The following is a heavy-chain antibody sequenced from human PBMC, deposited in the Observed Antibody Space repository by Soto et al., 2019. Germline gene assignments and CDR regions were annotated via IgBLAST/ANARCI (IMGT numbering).Heavy chain of an antibody. V-gene: IGHV3-7*03. CDR1: GFTFSSYW. J-gene: IGHJ5*02. Sequence: EVQLVESGGGLVQPGGSLRLSCAASGFTFSSYWMSWVRQAPGKGLEWVANIKQDGSEKYYVDSVKGRFTISRDNAKNSLYLQMNSLRAEDTAVYYCASPGYSSSWYWFDPWGQGTLVTVSS. CDR3: ASPGYSSSWYWFDP. CDR2: IKQDGSEK. D-gene: IGHD6-13*01.